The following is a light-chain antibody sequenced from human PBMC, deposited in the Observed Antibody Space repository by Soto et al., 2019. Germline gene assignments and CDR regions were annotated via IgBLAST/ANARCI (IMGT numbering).Light chain of an antibody. V-gene: IGLV2-14*03. CDR2: DVA. J-gene: IGLJ1*01. Sequence: QSVLTQPASVSDSPGQSITISCTGTSSDVGGSNFVSWYQQHPGKPPKLIIYDVANRPSGVSNRFSGSKSGSTASLIISRLQTEDEADYYCSSKRSRGTLYVFGTGTKVTVL. CDR3: SSKRSRGTLYV. CDR1: SSDVGGSNF.